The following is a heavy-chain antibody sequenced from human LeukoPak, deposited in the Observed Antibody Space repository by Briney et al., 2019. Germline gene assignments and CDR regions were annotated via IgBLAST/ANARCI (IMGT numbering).Heavy chain of an antibody. CDR3: ALSPLGAAGTWSGLFDY. CDR1: GYSISSGYY. D-gene: IGHD6-13*01. J-gene: IGHJ4*02. V-gene: IGHV4-38-2*01. CDR2: ISPSGST. Sequence: SETLSLTCAVSGYSISSGYYWGWIRQPPGKGLEWIGSISPSGSTFYNQSLKSRVTISVDTSKNQFSLKLRSVTAADTAVYYCALSPLGAAGTWSGLFDYWGQGTLVTVSS.